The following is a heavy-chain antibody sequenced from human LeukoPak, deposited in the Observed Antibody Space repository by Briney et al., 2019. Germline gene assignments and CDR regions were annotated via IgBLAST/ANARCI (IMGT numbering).Heavy chain of an antibody. CDR3: AISLEAGEPFDP. CDR1: GVSISNYY. CDR2: IYHSGSI. Sequence: SETLSLTCTVSGVSISNYYWGWIRQPPGKGLEWIGYIYHSGSINYNPSLKSRVTISIDRTKNQFSLKLNSVTAADTAVYYCAISLEAGEPFDPWGQGIQVTVSS. D-gene: IGHD6-13*01. J-gene: IGHJ5*02. V-gene: IGHV4-59*01.